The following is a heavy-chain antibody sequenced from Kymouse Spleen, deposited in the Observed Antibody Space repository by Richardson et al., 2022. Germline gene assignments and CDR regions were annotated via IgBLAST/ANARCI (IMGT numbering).Heavy chain of an antibody. J-gene: IGHJ6*02. CDR2: IYHSGST. V-gene: IGHV4-4*02. D-gene: IGHD2-8*01. Sequence: QVQLQESGPGLVKPSGTLSLTCAVSGGSISSSNWWSWVRQPPGKGLEWIGEIYHSGSTNYNPSLKSRVTISVDKSKNQFSLKLSSVTAADTAVYYCARDHVLMVYAPYYYYYGMDVWGQGTTVTVSS. CDR3: ARDHVLMVYAPYYYYYGMDV. CDR1: GGSISSSNW.